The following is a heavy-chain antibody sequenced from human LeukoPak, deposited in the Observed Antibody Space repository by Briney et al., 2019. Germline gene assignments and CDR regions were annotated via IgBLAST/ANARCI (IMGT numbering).Heavy chain of an antibody. J-gene: IGHJ6*03. CDR2: IRYDGSNK. Sequence: GGSLRLSCAASGFTFSSYGMHWVRQAPGKGLEWVAFIRYDGSNKYYADSVKGRFTISRDNSKNTLYLQMNSLRAEDTAVYYCAKDTPPLRFLEWSPCYMDVWGKGTTVTVSS. CDR3: AKDTPPLRFLEWSPCYMDV. D-gene: IGHD3-3*01. V-gene: IGHV3-30*02. CDR1: GFTFSSYG.